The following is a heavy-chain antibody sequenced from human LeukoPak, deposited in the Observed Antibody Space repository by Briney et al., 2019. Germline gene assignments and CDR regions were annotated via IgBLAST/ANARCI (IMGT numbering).Heavy chain of an antibody. CDR3: ARDMGGIATGTSMDV. Sequence: ASVKVSCKASGYTFTSYYMHWVRQAPGQGLEWMGIINPSGGSTSYAQKFQGRVTMTRDTSTSTVYMELSRLRSEDTAVYYCARDMGGIATGTSMDVWGKGTTVTVSS. D-gene: IGHD1-7*01. CDR1: GYTFTSYY. V-gene: IGHV1-46*01. J-gene: IGHJ6*03. CDR2: INPSGGST.